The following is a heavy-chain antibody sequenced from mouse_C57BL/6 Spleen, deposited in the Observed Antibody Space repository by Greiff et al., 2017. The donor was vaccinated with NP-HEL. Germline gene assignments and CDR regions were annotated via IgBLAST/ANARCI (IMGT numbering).Heavy chain of an antibody. CDR3: ARRGAGPWFAY. V-gene: IGHV1-80*01. CDR2: IYPGDGDT. CDR1: GYAFSSYW. D-gene: IGHD3-3*01. Sequence: VHLVESGAELVKPGASVKISCKASGYAFSSYWMNWVKQRPGKGLEWIGQIYPGDGDTNYNGKFKGKATLTADKSSSTAYMQLSSLTSEDSAVYFCARRGAGPWFAYWGQGTLVTVSA. J-gene: IGHJ3*01.